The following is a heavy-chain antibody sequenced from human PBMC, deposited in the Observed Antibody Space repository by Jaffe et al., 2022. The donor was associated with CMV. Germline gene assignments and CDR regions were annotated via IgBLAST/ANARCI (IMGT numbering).Heavy chain of an antibody. D-gene: IGHD4-17*01. J-gene: IGHJ1*01. V-gene: IGHV2-5*01. CDR1: GFSLSTSGVG. Sequence: QITLKESGPTLVKPTQTLTLTCTFSGFSLSTSGVGVGWIRQPPGKALEWLALIYWNDDKRYSPSLKSRLTITKDTSKNQVVLTMTNMDPVDTATYYCALDYTSRYGDPGYFQHWGQGTLVTVSS. CDR3: ALDYTSRYGDPGYFQH. CDR2: IYWNDDK.